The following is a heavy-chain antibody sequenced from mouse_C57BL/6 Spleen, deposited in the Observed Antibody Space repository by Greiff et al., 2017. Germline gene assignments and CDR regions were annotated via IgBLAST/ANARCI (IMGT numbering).Heavy chain of an antibody. D-gene: IGHD3-3*01. Sequence: VQLQQPGAELVRPGTSVKLSCKASGYTFTSYWMHWVKQRPGQGLEWIGVIDPSDSYTNYNQKFKGKATLTVDTSSSTAYMQLSSLTSEDSAVYYCASHGDLDYWGQGTTLTVSS. V-gene: IGHV1-59*01. CDR2: IDPSDSYT. CDR3: ASHGDLDY. J-gene: IGHJ2*01. CDR1: GYTFTSYW.